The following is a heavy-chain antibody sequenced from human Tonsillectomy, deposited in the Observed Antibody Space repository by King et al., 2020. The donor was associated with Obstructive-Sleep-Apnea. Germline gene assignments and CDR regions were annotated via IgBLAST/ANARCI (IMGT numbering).Heavy chain of an antibody. CDR2: ISYDGSNK. CDR1: GFTFRSYG. Sequence: VQLVESGGGVVQPGRSLRLSCAASGFTFRSYGMHWVRQAPGKGLEWVAVISYDGSNKYFADSVKGRFTISRDNSKNTLYLQMNSLRAEDTAVYYCAKGASGYGDFDYWGQGTLVTVSS. V-gene: IGHV3-30*18. J-gene: IGHJ4*02. D-gene: IGHD5-12*01. CDR3: AKGASGYGDFDY.